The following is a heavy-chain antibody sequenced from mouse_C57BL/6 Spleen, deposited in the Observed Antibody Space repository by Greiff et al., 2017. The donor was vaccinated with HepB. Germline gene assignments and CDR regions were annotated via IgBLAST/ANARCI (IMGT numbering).Heavy chain of an antibody. CDR3: ARANWDTYFDV. D-gene: IGHD4-1*02. Sequence: QVQLQQPGAELVKPGASVKLSCKASGYTFTSYWMHWVKQRPGQGLEWIGMIHPNSGSTNYNEKFKSKATLTVDKSSSTAYMQLSSLTSEDSAVYYCARANWDTYFDVWGTGTTVTVSS. CDR2: IHPNSGST. CDR1: GYTFTSYW. V-gene: IGHV1-64*01. J-gene: IGHJ1*03.